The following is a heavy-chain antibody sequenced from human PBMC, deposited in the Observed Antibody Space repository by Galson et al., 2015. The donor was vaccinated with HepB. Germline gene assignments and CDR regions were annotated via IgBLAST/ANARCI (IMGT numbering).Heavy chain of an antibody. CDR1: GFTVSSNY. V-gene: IGHV3-66*01. CDR3: ARSPYGYCSSTSCYYYYGMDV. J-gene: IGHJ6*02. CDR2: IYSGGST. D-gene: IGHD2-2*01. Sequence: SLRLSCAASGFTVSSNYMSWVRQAPGKGLEWVSVIYSGGSTYYADSVKGRFTISRDNSKNTLYLQMNSLRAEDTAVYYCARSPYGYCSSTSCYYYYGMDVWGQGTTVTVSS.